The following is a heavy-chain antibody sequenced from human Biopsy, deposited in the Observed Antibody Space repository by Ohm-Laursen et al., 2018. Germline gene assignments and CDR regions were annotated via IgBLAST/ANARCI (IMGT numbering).Heavy chain of an antibody. CDR1: GYTLAELS. CDR2: FAPENGKT. CDR3: AADINVWNVNY. D-gene: IGHD1-1*01. J-gene: IGHJ4*02. V-gene: IGHV1-24*01. Sequence: SSVKVSCKVSGYTLAELSMHWVRQAPGKGLEWMGGFAPENGKTVYAQNFQARVSMTEDTSTDTAYMELRSLRSEDTAVYYCAADINVWNVNYWGQGTQVTVSS.